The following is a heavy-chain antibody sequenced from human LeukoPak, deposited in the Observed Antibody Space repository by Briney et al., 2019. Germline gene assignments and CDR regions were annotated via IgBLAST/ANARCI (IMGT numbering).Heavy chain of an antibody. D-gene: IGHD3-9*01. CDR1: GGSISSYY. CDR3: ARDNSLDILTGFGWFDP. J-gene: IGHJ5*02. V-gene: IGHV4-4*07. Sequence: SETLSLTCTVSGGSISSYYWSWIRQPAGKGLEWIGRIYTSGSTNYNPSLKSRVTMSVDTSKNQFSLKLSSVTAADTAVYYCARDNSLDILTGFGWFDPWGQGTLVTVSS. CDR2: IYTSGST.